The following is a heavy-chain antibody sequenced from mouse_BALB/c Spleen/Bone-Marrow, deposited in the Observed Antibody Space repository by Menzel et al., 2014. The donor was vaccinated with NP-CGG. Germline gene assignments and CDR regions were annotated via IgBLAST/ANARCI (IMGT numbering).Heavy chain of an antibody. J-gene: IGHJ1*01. CDR2: INSGGGNT. D-gene: IGHD4-1*01. Sequence: EVQLVESGGDLVKPGGSLNLSCAASGFTFSTYGMSWVRQTPDTGLEWVATINSGGGNTYYLDRVKGRYTISRDKARNTLYLQKSSLKAEETAMYYCARRGNWDERRAFDVWGAGTTVTVSS. CDR3: ARRGNWDERRAFDV. CDR1: GFTFSTYG. V-gene: IGHV5-6*01.